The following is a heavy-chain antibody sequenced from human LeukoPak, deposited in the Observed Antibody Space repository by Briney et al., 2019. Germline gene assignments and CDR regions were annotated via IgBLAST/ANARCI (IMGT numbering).Heavy chain of an antibody. CDR2: LSPHANYE. Sequence: PGRSLRLSCAASGFSFSDFGIHWVRQAPGKGLEWVAVLSPHANYEYYADSVQGRFAISRDDSKNTVYLQVNSLRDEETAVYYCARDWIDRSLDYWGLGTLVTVSS. V-gene: IGHV3-33*01. J-gene: IGHJ4*02. D-gene: IGHD2-2*03. CDR1: GFSFSDFG. CDR3: ARDWIDRSLDY.